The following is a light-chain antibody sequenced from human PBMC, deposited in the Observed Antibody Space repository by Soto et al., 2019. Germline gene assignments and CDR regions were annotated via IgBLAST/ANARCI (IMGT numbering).Light chain of an antibody. V-gene: IGKV1-39*01. CDR1: QNIGTS. Sequence: DILMTQSPSSLSASVGDRVTITCRASQNIGTSLNWYQQKPGKAPTALIYKASTMQGGVPSRFSGSGSGTDFTLTISSLQPEDSATYYCQQSYSSLVYHFGPGTKLEIK. CDR3: QQSYSSLVYH. J-gene: IGKJ2*01. CDR2: KAS.